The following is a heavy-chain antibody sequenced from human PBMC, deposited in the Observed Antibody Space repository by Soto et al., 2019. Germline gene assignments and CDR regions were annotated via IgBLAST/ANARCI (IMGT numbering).Heavy chain of an antibody. J-gene: IGHJ6*02. V-gene: IGHV1-18*01. CDR2: ISTYNGHT. Sequence: QVQLVQSGAEVKKPGASVKVSCKASGYTFTNYGISWVRQAPGQGLEWMGWISTYNGHTTSAQKLQGRVTMTTDTSTNTAYMDLRSLRSDDTAVYYCARDWGQQWLAYGMDVWGQWTTVTVSS. D-gene: IGHD6-19*01. CDR3: ARDWGQQWLAYGMDV. CDR1: GYTFTNYG.